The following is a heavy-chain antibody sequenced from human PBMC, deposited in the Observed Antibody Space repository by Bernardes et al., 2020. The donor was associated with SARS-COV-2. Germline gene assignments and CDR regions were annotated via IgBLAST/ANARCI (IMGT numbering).Heavy chain of an antibody. Sequence: SETLSLTCTVSGASIRSGGDYWSWIRQHPGKGLEWIGYIYYSGNTHYNPSLKSRATISVDTSKNQFSLNLNSVTDADTAVYYCARGTWIGLWLGGNWFDPWGQGRLVTVSS. J-gene: IGHJ5*02. CDR3: ARGTWIGLWLGGNWFDP. CDR1: GASIRSGGDY. V-gene: IGHV4-31*03. D-gene: IGHD5-18*01. CDR2: IYYSGNT.